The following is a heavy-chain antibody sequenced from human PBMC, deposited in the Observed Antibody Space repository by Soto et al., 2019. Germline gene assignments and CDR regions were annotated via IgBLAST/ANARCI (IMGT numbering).Heavy chain of an antibody. D-gene: IGHD5-18*01. V-gene: IGHV4-61*01. J-gene: IGHJ6*02. CDR3: ARGRRGYSAGDHDYYGMDV. CDR2: IYYSGST. Sequence: SETLSLTCTVSGGSVSSGSYYWSWIRQPPGKGLEWIGYIYYSGSTNYNPSLKSRVTISVDTSKNQFSLQLSSVTAAETAVYCCARGRRGYSAGDHDYYGMDVWGQGTTVTVSS. CDR1: GGSVSSGSYY.